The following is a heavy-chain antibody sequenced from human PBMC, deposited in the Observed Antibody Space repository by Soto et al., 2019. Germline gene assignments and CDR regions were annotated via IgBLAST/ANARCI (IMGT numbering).Heavy chain of an antibody. CDR2: IYYSGST. J-gene: IGHJ3*02. CDR3: ARETYYYDSSGQKIGAFDI. Sequence: SETLSLTCTVSGGSISSGDYYWSWIRQPPGKGLEWIGYIYYSGSTYYNPSLKSRVTISVDTSKNQFSLKLSSVTAADTAVYYCARETYYYDSSGQKIGAFDIWGQGTMVTVSS. V-gene: IGHV4-30-4*01. D-gene: IGHD3-22*01. CDR1: GGSISSGDYY.